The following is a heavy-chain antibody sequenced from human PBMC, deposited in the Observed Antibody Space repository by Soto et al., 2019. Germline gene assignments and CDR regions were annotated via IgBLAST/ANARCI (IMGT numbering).Heavy chain of an antibody. CDR3: ASYYTTSGYFDY. Sequence: SGPTLVNDKRTLRLTCTFSGFSLSTSGMCVSWIRQPPGKALEWLALIDWDDDKYYSTSLKTRLTISKDTSKNQVVLTMTNMDPVDTATYYCASYYTTSGYFDYWGQGTLVTVSS. CDR1: GFSLSTSGMC. D-gene: IGHD3-3*01. CDR2: IDWDDDK. J-gene: IGHJ4*02. V-gene: IGHV2-70*12.